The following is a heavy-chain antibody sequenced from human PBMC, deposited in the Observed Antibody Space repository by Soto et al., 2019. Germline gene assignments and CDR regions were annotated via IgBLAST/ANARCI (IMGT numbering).Heavy chain of an antibody. Sequence: EVQLVESGGGLVKPGGSLRLSCAASGFTFSSYSMNWVRQAPGKGLEWVASISSSSSYIYYADSVKGRFTISRDKAKNSLFLQMSSLRAEVTALYYCARHQGPAAGNYGMDVWGRGTTVTVSS. CDR2: ISSSSSYI. J-gene: IGHJ6*02. CDR3: ARHQGPAAGNYGMDV. CDR1: GFTFSSYS. V-gene: IGHV3-21*02. D-gene: IGHD2-2*01.